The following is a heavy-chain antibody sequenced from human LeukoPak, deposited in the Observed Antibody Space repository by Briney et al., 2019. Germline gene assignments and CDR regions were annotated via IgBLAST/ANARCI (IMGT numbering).Heavy chain of an antibody. Sequence: GSVKVSCKASGYTFTSYDINWVRQATGQGLEWMGWMNPNSGNTGYAQKFQGRVTMTRNTSISTAYVELSSLRSEDTAVYYCARGGGRRYYDFWSGYYTLRTFYDYWGQGTLVTVSS. D-gene: IGHD3-3*01. CDR2: MNPNSGNT. J-gene: IGHJ4*02. V-gene: IGHV1-8*01. CDR3: ARGGGRRYYDFWSGYYTLRTFYDY. CDR1: GYTFTSYD.